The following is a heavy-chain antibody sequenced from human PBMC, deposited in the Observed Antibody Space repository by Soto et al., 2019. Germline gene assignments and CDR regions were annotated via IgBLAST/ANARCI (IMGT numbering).Heavy chain of an antibody. J-gene: IGHJ6*02. Sequence: QVQLVESGGGVVQPGRSLRLSCAASGFTFSIYGMHWVRQAPGKGLEWVAVIWYDGSNKYYVDSVKGLLTISRDNSKTTLYLHMNSLRAEDTAVYYCARDGGVGRYCSSTSCQKDYYGMDVWGQGTTVTVSS. CDR3: ARDGGVGRYCSSTSCQKDYYGMDV. D-gene: IGHD2-2*01. CDR2: IWYDGSNK. V-gene: IGHV3-33*01. CDR1: GFTFSIYG.